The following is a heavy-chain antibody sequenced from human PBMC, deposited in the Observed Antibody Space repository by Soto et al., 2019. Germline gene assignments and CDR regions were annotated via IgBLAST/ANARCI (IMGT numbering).Heavy chain of an antibody. CDR1: GFPFDSYG. CDR3: ARDTYYYGSGSYSP. V-gene: IGHV3-33*01. J-gene: IGHJ5*02. CDR2: IGFAGNNK. Sequence: PGGSLRLSCVASGFPFDSYGIHWVRRAPGKGLEWVATIGFAGNNKYYADSVKGRFTISRDNSKNTLYLHINSLKVDDTAMYYCARDTYYYGSGSYSPWGQGTLVTVSS. D-gene: IGHD3-10*01.